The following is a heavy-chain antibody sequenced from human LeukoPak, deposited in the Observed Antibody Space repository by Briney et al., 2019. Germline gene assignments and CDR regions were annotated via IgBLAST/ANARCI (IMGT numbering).Heavy chain of an antibody. CDR3: AKVSSSGWDAHAFDI. J-gene: IGHJ3*02. CDR2: ISSSSSYI. Sequence: GGSLRLSCAAFGFTFSSYSMNWVRQAPGKGLEWVSSISSSSSYIYYADSVKGRFTISRDNAKNSLYLQMNSLRAEDTAVYYCAKVSSSGWDAHAFDIWGQGTMVTVSS. D-gene: IGHD6-19*01. V-gene: IGHV3-21*04. CDR1: GFTFSSYS.